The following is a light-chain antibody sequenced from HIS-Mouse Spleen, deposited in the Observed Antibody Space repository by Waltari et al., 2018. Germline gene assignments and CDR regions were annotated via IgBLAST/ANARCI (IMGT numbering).Light chain of an antibody. Sequence: QSALTQPRSVSGSPGQSVTISCTGTSSDVGGYNYVSWYQQHPGKAPKLMIYDVSTGPSGVPDRFSGSKSGNTASLTISGLQAEDEADYYCCSYAGSYSYVFGTGTKVTVL. CDR2: DVS. CDR1: SSDVGGYNY. J-gene: IGLJ1*01. V-gene: IGLV2-11*01. CDR3: CSYAGSYSYV.